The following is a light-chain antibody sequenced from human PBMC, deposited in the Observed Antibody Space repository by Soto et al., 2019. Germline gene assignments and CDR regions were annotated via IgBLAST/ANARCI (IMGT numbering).Light chain of an antibody. CDR2: DAS. J-gene: IGKJ2*01. Sequence: DIQMTQSPSTLSASVGDRVTITCRASQSISSWLAWYQQKPGKAPKLLIYDASTLESGVRSRFSGSGSGTEFTLSISSLEPDCVEHCHCQRYNSYSHTFGQGTKLEIK. V-gene: IGKV1-5*01. CDR1: QSISSW. CDR3: QRYNSYSHT.